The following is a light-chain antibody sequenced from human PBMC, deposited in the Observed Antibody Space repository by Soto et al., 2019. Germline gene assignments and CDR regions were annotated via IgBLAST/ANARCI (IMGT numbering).Light chain of an antibody. V-gene: IGKV3D-20*02. CDR3: QQRYNWPLT. J-gene: IGKJ1*01. Sequence: ETVLTQSPGTLSLSPGERATLSCRASQSISRSFLAWYQQKPGQAPRLLIYGASSRATGIPDRFSGSGSATDFTRTISSLEPEDFAIYYCQQRYNWPLTFGQGTKAEIK. CDR2: GAS. CDR1: QSISRSF.